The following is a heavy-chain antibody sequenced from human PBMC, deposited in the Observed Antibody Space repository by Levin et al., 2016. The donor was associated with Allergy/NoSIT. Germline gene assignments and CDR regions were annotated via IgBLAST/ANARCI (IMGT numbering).Heavy chain of an antibody. J-gene: IGHJ6*02. V-gene: IGHV3-9*01. Sequence: SLKISCAASGFTFDDYAMHWVRQAPGKGLEWVSGISWNSGSIGYADSVKGRFTISRDNAKNSLYLQMNSLRAEDTALYYCAKDLIKVCSGGSCLSSYYYYYGMDVWGQGTTVTVSS. CDR3: AKDLIKVCSGGSCLSSYYYYYGMDV. CDR1: GFTFDDYA. CDR2: ISWNSGSI. D-gene: IGHD2-15*01.